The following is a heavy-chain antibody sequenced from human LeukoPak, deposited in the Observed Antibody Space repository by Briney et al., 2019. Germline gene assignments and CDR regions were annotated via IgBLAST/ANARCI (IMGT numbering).Heavy chain of an antibody. CDR1: GGSISSSSYY. CDR2: IYYSGST. V-gene: IGHV4-39*01. CDR3: ARRLRAVAPLNWFDP. D-gene: IGHD6-19*01. Sequence: SETLSLTCTVSGGSISSSSYYWGWIRQPPGKGLEWIGSIYYSGSTYYNPSLKSRVTISVDTSKNQFSLKLSSVTAADTAVYYCARRLRAVAPLNWFDPWGQGTLVTVSS. J-gene: IGHJ5*02.